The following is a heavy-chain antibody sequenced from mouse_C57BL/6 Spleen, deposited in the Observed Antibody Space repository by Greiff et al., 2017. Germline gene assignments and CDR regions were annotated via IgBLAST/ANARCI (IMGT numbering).Heavy chain of an antibody. CDR1: GYTFTSYW. D-gene: IGHD6-1*01. CDR3: ARLERSGMDY. CDR2: IYPSDSET. Sequence: QVQLQQPGAELVRPGSSVKLSCKASGYTFTSYWMDWVTQRPGQGLAWIGNIYPSDSETHYNQKFKDKATLTVDKSSSTAYMQLSSLTSEDSAVYYCARLERSGMDYWGQGTSVTVSA. V-gene: IGHV1-61*01. J-gene: IGHJ4*01.